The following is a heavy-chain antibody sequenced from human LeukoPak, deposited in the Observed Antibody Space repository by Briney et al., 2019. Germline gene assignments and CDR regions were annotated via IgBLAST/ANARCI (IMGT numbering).Heavy chain of an antibody. Sequence: SQTLSLTCTVSGGSISSGGYYWSRIRQHPGKGLEWIGYTYYSGSTYYNPSLKSRVTISVDTSKNQFSLKLSSVTAADTAVYYCARDPHGYNSWGVDYWGQGTLVTVSS. J-gene: IGHJ4*02. D-gene: IGHD5-24*01. CDR2: TYYSGST. CDR1: GGSISSGGYY. V-gene: IGHV4-31*03. CDR3: ARDPHGYNSWGVDY.